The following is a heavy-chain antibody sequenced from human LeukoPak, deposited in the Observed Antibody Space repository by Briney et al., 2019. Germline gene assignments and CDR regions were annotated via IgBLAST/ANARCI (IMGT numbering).Heavy chain of an antibody. CDR2: VNRDGSET. V-gene: IGHV3-7*03. CDR3: ARNNGMDV. J-gene: IGHJ6*02. Sequence: GGSLRLSCAASGITFSTYTMTWVRQVPGRGPEWVANVNRDGSETYYLDSVKGRFTISKDNAKNSLYLQMNSLRAEDTALYHCARNNGMDVWGQGTTVIVSS. CDR1: GITFSTYT.